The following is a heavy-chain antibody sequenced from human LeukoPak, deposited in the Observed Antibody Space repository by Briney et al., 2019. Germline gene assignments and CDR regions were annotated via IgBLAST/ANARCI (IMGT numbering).Heavy chain of an antibody. CDR2: ISYDGSNK. V-gene: IGHV3-30*03. J-gene: IGHJ5*02. D-gene: IGHD2-8*01. CDR3: ARDLGANGYSPFDH. CDR1: GFTFSNHW. Sequence: GGSLRLSCAVSGFTFSNHWMSWSRQAPGKGLEWVVVISYDGSNKYYADSVKGRFTISRDNSKNTLYLQMNSLRPQDTAVYYCARDLGANGYSPFDHWGQGALVTVSS.